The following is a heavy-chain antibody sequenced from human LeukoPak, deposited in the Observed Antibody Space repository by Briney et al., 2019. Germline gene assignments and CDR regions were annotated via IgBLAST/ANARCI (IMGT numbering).Heavy chain of an antibody. J-gene: IGHJ6*03. D-gene: IGHD6-13*01. CDR1: GYTFTSYG. Sequence: ASVKVSCKASGYTFTSYGISWVRQAPGQGLEWMGWISAYNGNTNYAQKLQGRVTMTTDTSTSTAYTELRSLRSDDTAVYYCARGQRLRQQPVGVFYYMDVWGKGTTVTVSS. V-gene: IGHV1-18*01. CDR3: ARGQRLRQQPVGVFYYMDV. CDR2: ISAYNGNT.